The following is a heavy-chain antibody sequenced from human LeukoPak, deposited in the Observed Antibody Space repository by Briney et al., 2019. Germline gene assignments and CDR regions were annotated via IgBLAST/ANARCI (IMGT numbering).Heavy chain of an antibody. D-gene: IGHD2-15*01. CDR2: ISYDGSNK. J-gene: IGHJ3*02. CDR1: GFTFSSYA. CDR3: ARYSDAFDI. Sequence: SGGSLRLSCAASGFTFSSYAMHWVRQAPGKGLEWVAVISYDGSNKYYADSVKGRFTISRDNSKKTLYLQMNSLRAEDTAVYYCARYSDAFDIWGQGTMVTVSS. V-gene: IGHV3-30-3*01.